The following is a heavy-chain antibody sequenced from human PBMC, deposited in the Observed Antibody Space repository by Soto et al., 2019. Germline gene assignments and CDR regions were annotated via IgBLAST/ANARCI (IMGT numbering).Heavy chain of an antibody. CDR2: IWYDGSNK. Sequence: QVQLVESGGGVVQPGRSLRLSCAASGFTFSSYGMHWVRQAPGKGLEWVAVIWYDGSNKYYADSVKGRFTISRDNSKNTLYLQMNSLRAEDRAVYYCARDNGGDFAFDIWGQGTMVTVSS. D-gene: IGHD2-21*01. CDR3: ARDNGGDFAFDI. V-gene: IGHV3-33*01. J-gene: IGHJ3*02. CDR1: GFTFSSYG.